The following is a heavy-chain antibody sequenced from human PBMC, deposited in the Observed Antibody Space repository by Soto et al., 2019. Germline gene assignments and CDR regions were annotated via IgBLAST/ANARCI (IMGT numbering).Heavy chain of an antibody. Sequence: VQLVESGGGLVQPGRSLRLSCTASGFTFGDYAMSWFRQAPGKGLEWVGFIRSKAYGGTTEYAASVKGRFTISRDDSKSIAYLQMNSLKTEDTAVYYCTRASYSSSSQSFDYWGQGTLVTVSS. CDR2: IRSKAYGGTT. V-gene: IGHV3-49*03. CDR1: GFTFGDYA. CDR3: TRASYSSSSQSFDY. D-gene: IGHD6-6*01. J-gene: IGHJ4*02.